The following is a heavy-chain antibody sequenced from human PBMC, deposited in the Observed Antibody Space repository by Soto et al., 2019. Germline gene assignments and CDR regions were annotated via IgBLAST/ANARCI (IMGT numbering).Heavy chain of an antibody. D-gene: IGHD4-17*01. Sequence: GESLKISCAASGFTFSSYAMHWVRQAPGKGLEWVAVISYDGSNKYYADSVKGRFTISRDNSKNTLYLQMNSLRAEDTAVYYCARGLDYGDSMGDWFDPWGQGTLVTVSS. V-gene: IGHV3-30-3*01. J-gene: IGHJ5*02. CDR2: ISYDGSNK. CDR1: GFTFSSYA. CDR3: ARGLDYGDSMGDWFDP.